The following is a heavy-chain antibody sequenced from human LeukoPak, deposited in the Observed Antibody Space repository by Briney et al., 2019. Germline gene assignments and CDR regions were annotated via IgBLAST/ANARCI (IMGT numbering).Heavy chain of an antibody. Sequence: GSLRLSCAASGFTVSSNYLSWVRQPPGKGLEWIGSIYYSGSTYYNPSLKSRVTISVDTSKNQFSLKLSSVTAADTAVYYCARQGEDLDTAMPFDYWGQGTLVTVSS. V-gene: IGHV4-39*01. CDR3: ARQGEDLDTAMPFDY. J-gene: IGHJ4*02. D-gene: IGHD5-18*01. CDR1: GFTVSSNY. CDR2: IYYSGST.